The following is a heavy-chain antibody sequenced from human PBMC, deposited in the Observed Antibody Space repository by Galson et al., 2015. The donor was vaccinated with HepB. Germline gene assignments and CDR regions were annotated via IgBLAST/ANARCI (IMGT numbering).Heavy chain of an antibody. V-gene: IGHV6-1*01. J-gene: IGHJ4*02. CDR2: TYYRSKWYN. CDR1: GDSGSSNSAA. D-gene: IGHD1-1*01. Sequence: CAISGDSGSSNSAARNRIRQSPSRGLEWLGRTYYRSKWYNNYAVSVKSRITINPDTTKNQFSLQLNSVTPEDTAVYYCTRGDLEMTYGGQGTLVTVSS. CDR3: TRGDLEMTY.